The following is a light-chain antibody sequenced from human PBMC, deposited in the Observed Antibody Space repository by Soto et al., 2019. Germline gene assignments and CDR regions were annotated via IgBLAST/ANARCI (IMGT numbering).Light chain of an antibody. CDR1: QDISNY. J-gene: IGKJ1*01. CDR3: QKYNSVPWT. Sequence: DIQMTQSPSSLSASIGDRGTMTCRASQDISNYLAWYQQRPGKVPKLLVSAASTLLSGVPSRFGGRGSGTDFTLTISGLQPEDVGTYYCQKYNSVPWTFGQGTKVDIK. V-gene: IGKV1-27*01. CDR2: AAS.